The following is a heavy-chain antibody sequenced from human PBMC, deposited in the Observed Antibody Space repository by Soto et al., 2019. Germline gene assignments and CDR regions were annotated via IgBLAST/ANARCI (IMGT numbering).Heavy chain of an antibody. Sequence: GGSLRLSCAASGFTVSSNYMSWVRQAPGKGLEWVSVIYSGGSTYYADSVKGRLTISRDNSKNTLYLQMNSPRAEDTAVYYCARDRGAYYGMGVWGQGTTVTVSS. D-gene: IGHD1-26*01. V-gene: IGHV3-53*01. CDR1: GFTVSSNY. CDR3: ARDRGAYYGMGV. J-gene: IGHJ6*02. CDR2: IYSGGST.